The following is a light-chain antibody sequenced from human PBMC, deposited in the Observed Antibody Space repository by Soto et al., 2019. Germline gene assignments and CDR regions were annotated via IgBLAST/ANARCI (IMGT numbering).Light chain of an antibody. CDR3: QQYNSFPYT. V-gene: IGKV1-17*01. CDR1: QGIRNE. J-gene: IGKJ2*01. Sequence: DIQMTQSPSSLSASVGDRVTITCRASQGIRNELGWYQQKPGKDPKRLVYAASSLHSGVPFRFSGSGSGTEFTVTFCCLQPVDFATYYCQQYNSFPYTFSQGT. CDR2: AAS.